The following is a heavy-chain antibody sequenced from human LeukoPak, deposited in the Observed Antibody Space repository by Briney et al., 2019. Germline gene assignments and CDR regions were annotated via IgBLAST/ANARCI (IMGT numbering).Heavy chain of an antibody. CDR1: GFTFSGYE. Sequence: GGSLRLSCAASGFTFSGYEMNWVRQAPGKGLEWVSYIDSSGDTIYYADSVRGRFTISRDNAKNSLYLQMNSLRDEDTAVYYCARDSLLEWLTFDYWGQGTLVIVSS. CDR3: ARDSLLEWLTFDY. D-gene: IGHD3-3*01. CDR2: IDSSGDTI. J-gene: IGHJ4*02. V-gene: IGHV3-48*03.